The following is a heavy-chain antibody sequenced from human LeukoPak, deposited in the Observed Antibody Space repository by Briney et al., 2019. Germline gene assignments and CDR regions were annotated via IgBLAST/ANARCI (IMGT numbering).Heavy chain of an antibody. CDR1: PYYFINFW. J-gene: IGHJ4*02. CDR2: IYPGDSDT. D-gene: IGHD4-17*01. Sequence: GESLKISCKDSPYYFINFWIGWVRQMPGKGLEWMGIIYPGDSDTRYSPSFQGQVTISADKSISTAYLQWSSLKASDTAMYYCARETAGLDYGDYPTEFDYWGQGTLVTVSS. CDR3: ARETAGLDYGDYPTEFDY. V-gene: IGHV5-51*01.